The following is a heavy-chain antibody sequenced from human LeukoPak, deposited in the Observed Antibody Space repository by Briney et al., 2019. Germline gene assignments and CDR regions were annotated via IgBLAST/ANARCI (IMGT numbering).Heavy chain of an antibody. Sequence: GASVKVSCKASGYTFTSYGISWVRQAPGQGLEWMGWISAYNGNTNYAQKLQGRVTMTTDTSTSTAYMELRSLRSDDTAVYYCARDDDFWSGYPRYYYYGMDVWGQGTTVTVSS. CDR1: GYTFTSYG. V-gene: IGHV1-18*01. CDR2: ISAYNGNT. D-gene: IGHD3-3*01. J-gene: IGHJ6*02. CDR3: ARDDDFWSGYPRYYYYGMDV.